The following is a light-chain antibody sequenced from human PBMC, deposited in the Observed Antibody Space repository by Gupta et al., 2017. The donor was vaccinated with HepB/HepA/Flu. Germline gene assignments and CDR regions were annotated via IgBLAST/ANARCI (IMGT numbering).Light chain of an antibody. CDR3: QQYGSSPSYT. CDR2: GAS. CDR1: QSVSSSY. Sequence: EIVLTQSPGTLSLSPGERATLSCRASQSVSSSYLALYQQKPGQAPRLLIYGASSSATGSPDSFSGSGSGTDFTRTISRLEPEDFAVYYCQQYGSSPSYTFGQGTKLEIK. J-gene: IGKJ2*01. V-gene: IGKV3-20*01.